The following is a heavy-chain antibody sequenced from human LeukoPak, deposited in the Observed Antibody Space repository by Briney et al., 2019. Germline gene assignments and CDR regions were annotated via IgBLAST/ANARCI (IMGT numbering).Heavy chain of an antibody. CDR3: ARDLYGSGSSIWFDP. CDR2: INPNNGDT. D-gene: IGHD3-10*01. J-gene: IGHJ5*02. CDR1: GYTFTGYF. Sequence: DSLKVSCKASGYTFTGYFMHWVRPAPGQALEWMGWINPNNGDTNYAQTFQGRVTMTRDTSISTAYMELSNLRSDDTAMFYCARDLYGSGSSIWFDPWGQGTLVTVS. V-gene: IGHV1-2*02.